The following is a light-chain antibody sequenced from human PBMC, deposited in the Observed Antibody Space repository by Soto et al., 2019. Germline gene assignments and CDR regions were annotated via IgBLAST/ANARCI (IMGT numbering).Light chain of an antibody. CDR3: QSYDSSLSGWV. Sequence: QSVLTQPPSVSGAPGQRVTISCTGSSSNIGAGYDVHWYQQLPGTAPKLLISGNSNRPSGVPDRFSGSKSGTSASLAITGLLAEDEADYYCQSYDSSLSGWVFGRGTKLNVL. CDR2: GNS. J-gene: IGLJ3*02. V-gene: IGLV1-40*01. CDR1: SSNIGAGYD.